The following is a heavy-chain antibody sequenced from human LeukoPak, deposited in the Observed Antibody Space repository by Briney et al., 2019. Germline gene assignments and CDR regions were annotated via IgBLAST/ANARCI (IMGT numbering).Heavy chain of an antibody. Sequence: SETLSLTCNVSGGSINSSYWSWIRQPAGKGLEWIGRIYSSGSTNYNPSLKSRVGILVDTSKNQFSLRLRSVTAADTAVYYCAKDPASVHWFDPWGQGTLVTVSS. V-gene: IGHV4-4*07. D-gene: IGHD2-15*01. CDR2: IYSSGST. CDR3: AKDPASVHWFDP. CDR1: GGSINSSY. J-gene: IGHJ5*02.